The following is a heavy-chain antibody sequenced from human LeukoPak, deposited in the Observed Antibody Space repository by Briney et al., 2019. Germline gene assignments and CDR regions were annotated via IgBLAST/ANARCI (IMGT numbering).Heavy chain of an antibody. Sequence: GGSLRLSCAASGFTFSSYAMSWVRQAPGKGLEWVSTVSGSGGSTYYPDSVKGRFTISRDNSKNTLYLQMNSLRAEDTALYYCAKGGGSSGWLDVVEGYYFDCWGQGTLVTVSS. CDR2: VSGSGGST. D-gene: IGHD6-19*01. CDR1: GFTFSSYA. CDR3: AKGGGSSGWLDVVEGYYFDC. J-gene: IGHJ4*02. V-gene: IGHV3-23*01.